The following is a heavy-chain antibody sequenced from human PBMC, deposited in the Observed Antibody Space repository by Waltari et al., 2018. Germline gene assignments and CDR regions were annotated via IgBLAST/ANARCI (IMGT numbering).Heavy chain of an antibody. CDR1: GDSISSKYW. J-gene: IGHJ4*02. Sequence: ESGPGLVKPSGTLSLTCAVSGDSISSKYWWSWVRQSPGKGLEWIGEIYHSGKTYYNPSLKSRVTISVDKSKNQFSLNLSSVTAADTAVYYCAADRGVGLYFDYWGQGTLVTVSS. V-gene: IGHV4-4*02. D-gene: IGHD2-8*02. CDR2: IYHSGKT. CDR3: AADRGVGLYFDY.